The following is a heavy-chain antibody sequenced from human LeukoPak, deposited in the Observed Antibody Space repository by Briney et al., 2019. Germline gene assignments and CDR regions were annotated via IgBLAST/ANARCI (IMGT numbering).Heavy chain of an antibody. D-gene: IGHD1-26*01. CDR1: GGSISSYY. CDR3: ARAPSGATNDAFDI. J-gene: IGHJ3*02. V-gene: IGHV4-59*12. CDR2: IYYSGST. Sequence: PSETLSLTCTVSGGSISSYYWSWIRQPPGKGLEWIVYIYYSGSTNYNPSLKSRVTISVDTSKNQFSLKLSSVTAADTAVYYCARAPSGATNDAFDIWGQGTMVTVSS.